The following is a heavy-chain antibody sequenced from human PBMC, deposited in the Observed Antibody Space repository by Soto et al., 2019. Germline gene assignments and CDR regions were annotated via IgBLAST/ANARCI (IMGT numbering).Heavy chain of an antibody. J-gene: IGHJ4*02. CDR1: GYTFTGYY. CDR2: INPNSGGT. D-gene: IGHD2-2*02. Sequence: GASVKVSCKASGYTFTGYYMHWVRQAPGQGLEWMGWINPNSGGTNYAQKFQGWVTMTRDTSISTAYMELSRLRSVTTSDTAVYYCATRFYTSGVLFDYWGQGTPVTVSS. CDR3: ATRFYTSGVLFDY. V-gene: IGHV1-2*04.